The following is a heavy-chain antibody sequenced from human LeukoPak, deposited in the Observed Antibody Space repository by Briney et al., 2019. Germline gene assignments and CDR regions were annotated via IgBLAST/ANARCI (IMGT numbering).Heavy chain of an antibody. J-gene: IGHJ4*02. CDR3: ARDEYYYDSSGYYRFDY. D-gene: IGHD3-22*01. CDR2: IYYSGST. CDR1: GGSISSYY. V-gene: IGHV4-59*01. Sequence: KPSETLSLTCTVSGGSISSYYWSWIRQPPGKGLEWIGYIYYSGSTNYNPSLKSRVTISVDTSKNQFSLKLSSVTAADTAVYYCARDEYYYDSSGYYRFDYWGQGTLDTVSS.